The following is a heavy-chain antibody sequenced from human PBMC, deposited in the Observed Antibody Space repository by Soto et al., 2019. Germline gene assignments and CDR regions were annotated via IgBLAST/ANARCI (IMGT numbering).Heavy chain of an antibody. J-gene: IGHJ1*01. Sequence: QVQLVESGGGVVQPGMTLRLSCTASGFTFSSHGMHWVRQAPGKGLEWVAVVSFDGTNKNYADSVTGRFTISRDNSKNTLYLKLSRLRAEDTAVYYCANGDSSGFEYFQSWGQGTLVTVSS. CDR2: VSFDGTNK. V-gene: IGHV3-30*18. D-gene: IGHD3-22*01. CDR1: GFTFSSHG. CDR3: ANGDSSGFEYFQS.